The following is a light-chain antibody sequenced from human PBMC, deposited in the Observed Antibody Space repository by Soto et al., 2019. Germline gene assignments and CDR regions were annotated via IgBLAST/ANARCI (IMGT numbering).Light chain of an antibody. Sequence: EIVLTQSPGTLSLSPGERATLSCRASQSISSSYLAWYQQKPGQAPRLLIYAASSRATGIPDRFSGRGSGTDFTRTIGRLEPEDFAVYYCQQYGSSSYTFGQGTQLEIK. CDR1: QSISSSY. J-gene: IGKJ2*01. CDR2: AAS. V-gene: IGKV3-20*01. CDR3: QQYGSSSYT.